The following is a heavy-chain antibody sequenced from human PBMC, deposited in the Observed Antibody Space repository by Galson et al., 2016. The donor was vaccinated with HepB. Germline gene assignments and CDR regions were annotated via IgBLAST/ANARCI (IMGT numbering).Heavy chain of an antibody. CDR2: IYHSGSA. CDR1: TGSIRSGGHY. V-gene: IGHV4-31*03. J-gene: IGHJ4*02. Sequence: TLSLTCTVSTGSIRSGGHYWTWIRQHPGKGLEWLGQIYHSGSASLNPSLKGRLIISVDTSKNHFSPRLSSVTAADTAVYYCARGSYMSTLWEPPEYWGQGIRVTVSS. D-gene: IGHD1-26*01. CDR3: ARGSYMSTLWEPPEY.